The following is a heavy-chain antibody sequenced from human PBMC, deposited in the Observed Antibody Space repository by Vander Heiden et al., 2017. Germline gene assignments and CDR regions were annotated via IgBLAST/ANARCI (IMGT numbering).Heavy chain of an antibody. CDR2: ISAYNGNT. CDR3: ARELRGTDAFDI. CDR1: GYTFTSSG. Sequence: QVQLVQSGAEVKKPGASVKVSCKASGYTFTSSGCRCVRQAPGQGLEWMGWISAYNGNTNYAQKLQGRVTMTTDTSTSTAYMELRSLRSDDTAVYYCARELRGTDAFDIWGQGTMVTVSS. J-gene: IGHJ3*02. D-gene: IGHD1-1*01. V-gene: IGHV1-18*01.